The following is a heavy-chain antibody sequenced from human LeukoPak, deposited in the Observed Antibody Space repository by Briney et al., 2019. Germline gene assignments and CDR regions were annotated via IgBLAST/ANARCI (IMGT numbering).Heavy chain of an antibody. J-gene: IGHJ4*02. CDR3: ARNYGDYFDY. Sequence: SQTLSLTCAISGDSVSSNSAAWNWIRQSPSRGLEWLGGTYSRSKWYNDYALSVTRRITIYPDTSKNQFSLQLSSVTPEDTAVYYCARNYGDYFDYWGQGTLVTVSS. V-gene: IGHV6-1*01. CDR2: TYSRSKWYN. D-gene: IGHD4-17*01. CDR1: GDSVSSNSAA.